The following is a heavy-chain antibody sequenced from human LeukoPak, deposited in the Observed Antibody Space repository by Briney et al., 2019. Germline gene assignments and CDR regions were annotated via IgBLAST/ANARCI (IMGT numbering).Heavy chain of an antibody. Sequence: GGSLRLSCGASGFTFSYAWVTWVRQAPGKGLEWVGRIKSKPDNGTTDYAAPVKGRFTISRDDSKNTLYLQMNSLKTDDTAVYFCTVDPEVYYFDYWGQGTLVTVSS. CDR1: GFTFSYAW. CDR2: IKSKPDNGTT. V-gene: IGHV3-15*01. J-gene: IGHJ4*02. CDR3: TVDPEVYYFDY. D-gene: IGHD2-8*01.